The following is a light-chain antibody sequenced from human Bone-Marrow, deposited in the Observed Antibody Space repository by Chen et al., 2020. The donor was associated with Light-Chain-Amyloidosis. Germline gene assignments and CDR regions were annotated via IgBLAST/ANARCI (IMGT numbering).Light chain of an antibody. CDR1: QGITNY. CDR3: QQYYTYPLT. Sequence: AIRLIQSPSSLSASTGDIVTITCRASQGITNYLAWYQQRPGEAPHLLISAASTLHSGVPSRFNGTRSGTDFTLTITSLQSEDFATDFCQQYYTYPLTFGVGTKVDI. J-gene: IGKJ4*01. V-gene: IGKV1-8*01. CDR2: AAS.